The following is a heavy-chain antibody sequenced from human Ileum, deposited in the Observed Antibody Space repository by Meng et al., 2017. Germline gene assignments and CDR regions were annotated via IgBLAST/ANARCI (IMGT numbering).Heavy chain of an antibody. J-gene: IGHJ4*02. Sequence: GASLMISCAASGFIFSGYWMHWVRQAPGKGLVWVSRINNDGSGTSYADSLKGRFTISRDNAKSTLYLQMDSLRAEDTAVYYCARGGVGAYFDYWGQGTLVTVS. CDR1: GFIFSGYW. V-gene: IGHV3-74*01. CDR2: INNDGSGT. CDR3: ARGGVGAYFDY. D-gene: IGHD2-15*01.